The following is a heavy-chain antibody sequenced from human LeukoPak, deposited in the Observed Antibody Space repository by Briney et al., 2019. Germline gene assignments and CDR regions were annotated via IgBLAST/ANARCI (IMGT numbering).Heavy chain of an antibody. J-gene: IGHJ4*02. Sequence: ASVKVSCKASGYTFTSYAMHWVRQAPGQRLEWMGWINAGNGNTKYSQKFQGRVTITRDTSASTAYMELSSLRSEDTAVYYCARVDPYYYDSSGYYYSLWGQGTLVTVSS. CDR3: ARVDPYYYDSSGYYYSL. D-gene: IGHD3-22*01. CDR1: GYTFTSYA. CDR2: INAGNGNT. V-gene: IGHV1-3*01.